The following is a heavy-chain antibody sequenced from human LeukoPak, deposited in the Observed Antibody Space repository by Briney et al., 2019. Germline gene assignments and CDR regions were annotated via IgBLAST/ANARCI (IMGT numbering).Heavy chain of an antibody. V-gene: IGHV4-39*01. J-gene: IGHJ5*02. CDR2: ISSSGST. Sequence: SNHYWGWIRQPPGKGLEWIGSISSSGSTYYNPSHKSRVTISVDMSKNQFSLKLTSVTAADTVVYFCARPVTVIRGVGWFDPWGQGTLVTVSS. D-gene: IGHD3-10*01. CDR1: SNHY. CDR3: ARPVTVIRGVGWFDP.